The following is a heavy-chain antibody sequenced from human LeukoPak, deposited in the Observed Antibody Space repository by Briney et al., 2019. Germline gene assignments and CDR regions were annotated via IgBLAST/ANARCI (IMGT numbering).Heavy chain of an antibody. CDR2: IYYSGST. J-gene: IGHJ4*02. CDR1: GGSFSGYY. V-gene: IGHV4-59*01. Sequence: SETLSLTCDVYGGSFSGYYWSWIRQPPGKGLEWIGYIYYSGSTNYNPSLKSRVTISVDTSKNQFSLKLSSVTAADTAVYYCARGLPADYWGQGTLVTVSS. D-gene: IGHD5/OR15-5a*01. CDR3: ARGLPADY.